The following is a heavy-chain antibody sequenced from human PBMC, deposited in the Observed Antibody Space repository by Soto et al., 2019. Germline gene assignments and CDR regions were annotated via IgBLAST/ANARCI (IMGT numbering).Heavy chain of an antibody. Sequence: GGSLRLSCAASGFTFSSYAMSWVRQAPGKGLEWVSAISVSGGSTYYTESVKGRFTISRDNTKNTLYLQMNSLRAEDTAVYYCAKIWYYDFWSGYFYFDYWGQGTLVTVSS. J-gene: IGHJ4*02. CDR1: GFTFSSYA. CDR2: ISVSGGST. CDR3: AKIWYYDFWSGYFYFDY. D-gene: IGHD3-3*01. V-gene: IGHV3-23*01.